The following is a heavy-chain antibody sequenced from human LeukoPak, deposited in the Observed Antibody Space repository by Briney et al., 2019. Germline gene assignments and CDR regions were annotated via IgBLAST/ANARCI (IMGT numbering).Heavy chain of an antibody. J-gene: IGHJ4*02. Sequence: GGSLRLSCAASGFTFSSYSMNWVRQAPGKGLEWISYINSGSTTILYADSVKGRFTISRDNAKNSLYLQMNSLRAEDTAVYYCAREIPSGSYPPGDYWGQGTLVTVSS. CDR2: INSGSTTI. D-gene: IGHD1-26*01. CDR1: GFTFSSYS. V-gene: IGHV3-48*04. CDR3: AREIPSGSYPPGDY.